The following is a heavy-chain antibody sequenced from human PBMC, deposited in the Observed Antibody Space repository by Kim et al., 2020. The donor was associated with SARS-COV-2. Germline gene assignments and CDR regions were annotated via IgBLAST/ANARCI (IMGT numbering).Heavy chain of an antibody. CDR2: INPHSGDA. J-gene: IGHJ4*02. V-gene: IGHV1-46*01. D-gene: IGHD6-6*01. Sequence: ASVKVSCKASGYSFTTYYMHWVRQAPGQGLEWMGIINPHSGDASYAQKFQGRATMTRDTCTSTVYMELSSLRSEDTAVYYCAKVALFSSNSFDYWGQGTLVTVSS. CDR1: GYSFTTYY. CDR3: AKVALFSSNSFDY.